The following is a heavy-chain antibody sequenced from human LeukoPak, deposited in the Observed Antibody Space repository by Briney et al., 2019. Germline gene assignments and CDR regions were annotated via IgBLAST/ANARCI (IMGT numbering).Heavy chain of an antibody. J-gene: IGHJ4*02. V-gene: IGHV4-59*08. D-gene: IGHD3-10*01. CDR3: ARQGFGGEGSGSYTLFDY. CDR1: GGSISSYY. Sequence: SETLSLTCTVSGGSISSYYWSWIRQPPGKGLEWIGYIYYSGSTNYNPFLKSRVTISVDTSKNQFSLKLSSVTAADTAVYYCARQGFGGEGSGSYTLFDYWGQGTLVTVSS. CDR2: IYYSGST.